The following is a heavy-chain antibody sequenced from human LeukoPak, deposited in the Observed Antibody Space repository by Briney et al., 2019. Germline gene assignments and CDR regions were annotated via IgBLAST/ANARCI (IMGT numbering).Heavy chain of an antibody. D-gene: IGHD3-3*01. CDR1: GFTFSSYA. J-gene: IGHJ4*02. CDR3: AKDRASRITIFGVVAPYFDY. Sequence: GGSLRLSCAASGFTFSSYAMSWVRQAPGKGLEWVSAISGSGGSTYYADSVKSRFTISRDNSKNTLYLQMNSLRAEDTAVYYCAKDRASRITIFGVVAPYFDYWGQGTLVTVSS. CDR2: ISGSGGST. V-gene: IGHV3-23*01.